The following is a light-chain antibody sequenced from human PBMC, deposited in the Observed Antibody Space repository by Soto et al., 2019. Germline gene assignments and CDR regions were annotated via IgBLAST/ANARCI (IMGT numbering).Light chain of an antibody. CDR3: GSYEGSNGVYV. V-gene: IGLV2-23*02. J-gene: IGLJ1*01. CDR1: SSDIGSYHL. CDR2: KVS. Sequence: QSVLTQSASLSGSPGQSITISCTGTSSDIGSYHLVSWYQHQSGKAPKLIIYKVSQWPSGVSDRFSASKSGNTASLTISGLKAENGAVYYCGSYEGSNGVYVCGTGTKVTVL.